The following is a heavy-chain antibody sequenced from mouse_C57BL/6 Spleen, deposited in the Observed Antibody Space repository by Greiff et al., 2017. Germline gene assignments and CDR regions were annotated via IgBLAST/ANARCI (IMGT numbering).Heavy chain of an antibody. CDR3: ARDYGSSYGYAMDY. D-gene: IGHD1-1*01. J-gene: IGHJ4*01. Sequence: VQLVESGAELARPGASVKLSCKASGYTFTSYGISWVKQRTGQGLEWIGEIYPRSGNTYYNEKFKGKATLTADKSSSTAYMELRSLTSEDSAVYFCARDYGSSYGYAMDYWGQGTSVTVSS. V-gene: IGHV1-81*01. CDR1: GYTFTSYG. CDR2: IYPRSGNT.